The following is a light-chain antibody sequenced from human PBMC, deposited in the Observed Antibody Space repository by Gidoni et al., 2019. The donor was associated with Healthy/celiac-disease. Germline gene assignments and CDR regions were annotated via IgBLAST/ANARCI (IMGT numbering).Light chain of an antibody. J-gene: IGKJ5*01. V-gene: IGKV1-39*01. Sequence: DIQMTQSPSSLSASVGDRVTITCRASQSISNYLNWYQQKPGKAPKLLIYTASSLQGGVPSRFTGSGSGTDFTLTISSLQPEDFATYYCQQAYSAPPTFGQGTRLEIK. CDR1: QSISNY. CDR3: QQAYSAPPT. CDR2: TAS.